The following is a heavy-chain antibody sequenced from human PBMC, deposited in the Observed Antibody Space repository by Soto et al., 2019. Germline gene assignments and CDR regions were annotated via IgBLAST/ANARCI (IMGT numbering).Heavy chain of an antibody. CDR2: IYHSGST. Sequence: PLETQSLSCTCSGFYIISGGYSWSWIRQPPGKGLEWIGYIYHSGSTYYNPSLKSRVTISVDRSKNQFSLKLSSVTAADTAVYYCARAVTNNWFDPWGQGTLVTVSS. D-gene: IGHD4-4*01. CDR1: GFYIISGGYS. CDR3: ARAVTNNWFDP. J-gene: IGHJ5*02. V-gene: IGHV4-30-2*01.